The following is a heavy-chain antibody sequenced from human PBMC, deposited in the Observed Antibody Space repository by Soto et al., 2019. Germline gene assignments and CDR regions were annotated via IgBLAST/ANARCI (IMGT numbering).Heavy chain of an antibody. CDR3: LSKRTTVPTQAYFYY. V-gene: IGHV4-39*01. D-gene: IGHD4-4*01. Sequence: SRTLSLTCTVPGGCVNNSSCYWRWIHQSPGKGLEWIWCVYSRGLSYSKSSLKSRVTISVDTSKNRLSLSLNSVSALDTAVYFCLSKRTTVPTQAYFYYRGPGALVTVSS. J-gene: IGHJ4*02. CDR2: VYSRGLS. CDR1: GGCVNNSSCY.